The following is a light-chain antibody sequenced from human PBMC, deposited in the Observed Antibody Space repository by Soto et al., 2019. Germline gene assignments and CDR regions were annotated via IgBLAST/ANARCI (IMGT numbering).Light chain of an antibody. J-gene: IGKJ1*01. CDR2: AAS. CDR3: QQYYSFPRT. Sequence: DIQMTQSPSSLSASVGDRVTITCRASQSISSYLNWYQQKPGKAPELLIYAASTLQSGVPSRFSGSGSGTDFTLTISCLQSEDFATYYCQQYYSFPRTFGQGTKVDNK. V-gene: IGKV1-39*01. CDR1: QSISSY.